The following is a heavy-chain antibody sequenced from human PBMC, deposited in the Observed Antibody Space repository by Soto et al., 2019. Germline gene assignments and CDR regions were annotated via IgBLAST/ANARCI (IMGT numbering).Heavy chain of an antibody. Sequence: VQLLESGGGLVQPGGSLRLSCAASGFTFSSYAMSWVRQAPGKGLEWVSAISGSGGSTYYADSVKGRFTISRDNSKNTLYLQMNSLRAEDTAVYYCAKAPYCSGGSCYGGGDYWGQGTLVTVSS. CDR2: ISGSGGST. CDR3: AKAPYCSGGSCYGGGDY. V-gene: IGHV3-23*01. J-gene: IGHJ4*02. D-gene: IGHD2-15*01. CDR1: GFTFSSYA.